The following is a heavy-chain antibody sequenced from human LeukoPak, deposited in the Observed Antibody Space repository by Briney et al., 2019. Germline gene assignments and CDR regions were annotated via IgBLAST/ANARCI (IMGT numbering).Heavy chain of an antibody. V-gene: IGHV3-7*01. CDR1: GFTFSSYW. Sequence: PGGSLRLSCAASGFTFSSYWMSWVRQAPGKGVEWVANIKQDGSEKFYVDSVKGRFTLSSDNAKHSLYLEMNSLRADDRAGYYCARDPGVQLVLDYWGQGNLVTVSS. D-gene: IGHD1-1*01. J-gene: IGHJ4*02. CDR3: ARDPGVQLVLDY. CDR2: IKQDGSEK.